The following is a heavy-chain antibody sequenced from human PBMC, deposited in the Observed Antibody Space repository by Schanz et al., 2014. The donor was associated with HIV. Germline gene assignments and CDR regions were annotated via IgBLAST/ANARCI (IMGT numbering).Heavy chain of an antibody. CDR1: GGTFRSNA. CDR3: ARQRIATVFFGMDV. J-gene: IGHJ6*02. Sequence: QVQLVQSGAEVKKTGSSVKVSCKASGGTFRSNAITWVRQAPGQGLEWIGHFNVMLSKINSAQKFQGRVSMTADPSTNTAYMEMRGLRFEDTAVYFCARQRIATVFFGMDVWGQGTTVTVSS. D-gene: IGHD6-13*01. CDR2: FNVMLSKI. V-gene: IGHV1-69*01.